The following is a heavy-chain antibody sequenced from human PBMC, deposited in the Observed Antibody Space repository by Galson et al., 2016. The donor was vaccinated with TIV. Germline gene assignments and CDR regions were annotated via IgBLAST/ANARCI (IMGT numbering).Heavy chain of an antibody. Sequence: TLSLTCTVSGGSVSSASYYWSWIRQPPGRGLEWIGYIYYSGNTHYNPSLKSRVAMSVDTSKTQFSLRLNSVTAADTAVYYCARERQWNGGSDYWGRGTLVTVSS. D-gene: IGHD1-1*01. CDR2: IYYSGNT. V-gene: IGHV4-61*01. CDR3: ARERQWNGGSDY. CDR1: GGSVSSASYY. J-gene: IGHJ4*02.